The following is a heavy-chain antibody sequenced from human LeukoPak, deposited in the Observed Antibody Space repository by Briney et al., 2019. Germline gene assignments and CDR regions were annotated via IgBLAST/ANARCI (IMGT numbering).Heavy chain of an antibody. Sequence: PGGSLRLSCAASGFTFSSYGMHWVRQAPGKGLEWVAVISYDGSNKYYAGSVKGRFTISRDNSKNTLYVQMNSLRAEDTAVYYCAKDTMSRITMVRGVIGYWGQGTLATVSS. D-gene: IGHD3-10*01. CDR2: ISYDGSNK. CDR3: AKDTMSRITMVRGVIGY. CDR1: GFTFSSYG. V-gene: IGHV3-30*18. J-gene: IGHJ4*02.